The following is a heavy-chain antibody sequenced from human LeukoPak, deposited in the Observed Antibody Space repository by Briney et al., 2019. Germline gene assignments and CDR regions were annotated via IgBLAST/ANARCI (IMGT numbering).Heavy chain of an antibody. CDR2: IKQDGSER. Sequence: GGSLRLSCAASGFTFSDYWMHWVRQAPGRGLEWVANIKQDGSERYYVDSVKGRFTVTRDNAKNSLSLQMNSLRVEDTAVYYCVRAIAAAASYWGQGTLVTVSS. D-gene: IGHD6-13*01. V-gene: IGHV3-7*01. CDR3: VRAIAAAASY. J-gene: IGHJ4*02. CDR1: GFTFSDYW.